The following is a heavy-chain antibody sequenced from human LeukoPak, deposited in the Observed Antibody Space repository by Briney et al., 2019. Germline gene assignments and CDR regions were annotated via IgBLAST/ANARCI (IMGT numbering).Heavy chain of an antibody. D-gene: IGHD2-2*01. V-gene: IGHV3-9*01. J-gene: IGHJ4*02. CDR2: ISWNSGSI. CDR3: ARGYCSSTSCYGIFDY. CDR1: GFTFDDYA. Sequence: GRSLRLSCAASGFTFDDYAMHWVRQAPGKGLEWVSGISWNSGSIGYADSVKGRFTISRDNAKNSLYLQMNSLRAEDTALYYCARGYCSSTSCYGIFDYWGQGTLVTVSS.